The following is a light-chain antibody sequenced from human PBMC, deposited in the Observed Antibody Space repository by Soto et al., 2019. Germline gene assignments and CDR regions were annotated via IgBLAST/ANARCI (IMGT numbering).Light chain of an antibody. J-gene: IGKJ3*01. CDR2: AAS. V-gene: IGKV1-8*01. Sequence: AIRMTQSPSSLSASTGDRVTITCRASQGISSYLAWYQQKPGKAPKLLIYAASTLQSGVPSRFGGSGSGTDFTLTISCLLSEDFATYSCKRYYSYPRSLGRGTKVNIK. CDR1: QGISSY. CDR3: KRYYSYPRS.